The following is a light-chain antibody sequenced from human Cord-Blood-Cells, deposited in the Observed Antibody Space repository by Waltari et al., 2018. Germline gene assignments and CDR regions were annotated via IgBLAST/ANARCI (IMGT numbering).Light chain of an antibody. V-gene: IGLV2-23*01. Sequence: QSALTQPASVSGSPGQSITIPCTGTSSAVGSYTLVSWYQQHPGKAPKLIIYEGSKRPSGVSNRFSGSKSGNTASLTISGLQAEDEADYYCCSYAGSSNVVFGGGTKLTVL. CDR3: CSYAGSSNVV. CDR1: SSAVGSYTL. CDR2: EGS. J-gene: IGLJ2*01.